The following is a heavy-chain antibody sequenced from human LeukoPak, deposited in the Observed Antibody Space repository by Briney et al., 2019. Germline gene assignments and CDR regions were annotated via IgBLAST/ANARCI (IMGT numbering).Heavy chain of an antibody. J-gene: IGHJ6*02. CDR3: ARGPAGIAWGYYYYGMDV. Sequence: ASVNVSCKASGYTFTSYDINWVRQATGQGLEWMGWMNPNSGNTGYAQKFQGRVTMTRNTSISTAYMELSSLRSEDTAVYYCARGPAGIAWGYYYYGMDVWGQGTTVTVSS. CDR1: GYTFTSYD. CDR2: MNPNSGNT. V-gene: IGHV1-8*01. D-gene: IGHD3-16*01.